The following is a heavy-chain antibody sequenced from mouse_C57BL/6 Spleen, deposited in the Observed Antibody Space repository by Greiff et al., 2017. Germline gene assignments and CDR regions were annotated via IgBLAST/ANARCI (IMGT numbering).Heavy chain of an antibody. CDR2: IYPGSGNT. D-gene: IGHD4-1*01. Sequence: VQLQQSGPELVKPGASVKISCKASGYSFTSYYIHWVKQRPGQGLEWIGWIYPGSGNTKYNEKFKGKATLTADTSSSTAYMQLSSLTSEDSAVYYCARHGGTDWFAYWGQGTLVTVSA. V-gene: IGHV1-66*01. CDR3: ARHGGTDWFAY. CDR1: GYSFTSYY. J-gene: IGHJ3*01.